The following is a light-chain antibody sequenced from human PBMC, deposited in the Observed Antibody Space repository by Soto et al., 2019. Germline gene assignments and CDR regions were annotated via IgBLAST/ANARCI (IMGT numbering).Light chain of an antibody. Sequence: EIVLTQSPATLSLSPGERATLSCRASQSVTSYLAWYQQKPGQAPRLLIYDASNRATGIPARFSGSGSGTDFTRTISSLEPEDSAVYYCQQRSNWPLTFGPGTKVEIK. V-gene: IGKV3-11*01. CDR2: DAS. CDR1: QSVTSY. CDR3: QQRSNWPLT. J-gene: IGKJ1*01.